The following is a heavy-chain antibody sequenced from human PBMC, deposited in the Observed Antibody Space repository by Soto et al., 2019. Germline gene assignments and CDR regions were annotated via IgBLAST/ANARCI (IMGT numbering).Heavy chain of an antibody. V-gene: IGHV1-8*01. CDR2: MNPNSGNT. CDR1: GYTLTSYD. D-gene: IGHD5-12*01. CDR3: ARGPPVWCLRDGRSGYPDYYYGMDV. J-gene: IGHJ6*02. Sequence: ASVKVSCKDSGYTLTSYDINWVRQAPGQGLEWMGWMNPNSGNTGYAQKFQGRVTMTRNTSISTAYMELSSLRSEDTAVYYCARGPPVWCLRDGRSGYPDYYYGMDVWGQGTTVTVSS.